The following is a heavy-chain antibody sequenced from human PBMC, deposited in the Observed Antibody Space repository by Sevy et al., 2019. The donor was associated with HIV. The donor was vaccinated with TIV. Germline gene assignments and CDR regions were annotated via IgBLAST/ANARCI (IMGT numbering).Heavy chain of an antibody. V-gene: IGHV3-23*01. D-gene: IGHD1-1*01. J-gene: IGHJ4*02. CDR1: GFTFSSYA. CDR3: RYNWSDLLSYYFDY. Sequence: GGSLRLSCAASGFTFSSYAMSWVRQAPGKGLEWVSAISGSGGSTYYADSVKGRFTISRDNSKNTLYLQMNSLRAEDTAVYYCRYNWSDLLSYYFDYWGQGTLVTVSS. CDR2: ISGSGGST.